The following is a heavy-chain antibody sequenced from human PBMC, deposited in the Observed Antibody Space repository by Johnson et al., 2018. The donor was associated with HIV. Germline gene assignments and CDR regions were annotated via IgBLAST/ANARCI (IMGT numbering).Heavy chain of an antibody. V-gene: IGHV3-30*04. CDR1: GFTFSSYA. D-gene: IGHD2-15*01. Sequence: QMLLVESGGGVVQPGRSLRLSCAASGFTFSSYAMHWVRQAPGKGLEWVSVISYDGSNKYYADSGKGRFNISRDNSKTTLYLQRNSLGAEDTAVYYCARVRQPVVDDAFDIWGQGTMVTVSS. CDR2: ISYDGSNK. CDR3: ARVRQPVVDDAFDI. J-gene: IGHJ3*02.